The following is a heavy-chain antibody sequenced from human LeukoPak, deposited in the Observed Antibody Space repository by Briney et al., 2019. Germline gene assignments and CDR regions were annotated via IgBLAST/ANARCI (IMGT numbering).Heavy chain of an antibody. J-gene: IGHJ4*02. D-gene: IGHD2-15*01. V-gene: IGHV4-38-2*01. CDR3: ARLRSGGSCYADY. CDR2: IYHSGST. Sequence: SETLSLTCAVSGYSISSGYYWGWIRQPPGKGLEWIGSIYHSGSTYYYPSLKSRVTISVDTSKNQFSLKLSSVTAAETAVYYCARLRSGGSCYADYWGQGTLVTVSS. CDR1: GYSISSGYY.